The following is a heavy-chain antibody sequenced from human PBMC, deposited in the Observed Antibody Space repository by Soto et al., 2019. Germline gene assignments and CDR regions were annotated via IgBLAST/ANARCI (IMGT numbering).Heavy chain of an antibody. CDR3: ARHRVTMVRGVSNWFDP. D-gene: IGHD3-10*01. CDR2: IYYSGST. Sequence: SSETLSLTCTVSGGSISSSSYYWGWIRQPPGKGLEWIGSIYYSGSTYYNPSLKSRVTISVDTSKNQFSLKLSSVTAADTAVYYCARHRVTMVRGVSNWFDPWGQGTLVTVSS. J-gene: IGHJ5*02. CDR1: GGSISSSSYY. V-gene: IGHV4-39*01.